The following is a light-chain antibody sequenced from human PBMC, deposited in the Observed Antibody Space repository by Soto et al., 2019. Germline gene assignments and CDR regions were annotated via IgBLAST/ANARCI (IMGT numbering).Light chain of an antibody. CDR2: GVT. J-gene: IGLJ1*01. CDR1: SSDIGGYDF. V-gene: IGLV2-14*01. Sequence: QSVLTQPASVSGFPGQSITISCTGASSDIGGYDFVSWYQQHPGKAPQLLIYGVTIRPSGVSDRFSGAKSGNTASLTISGRHADDEADYYCSSSLDNTPLAVFGTGTKLTVL. CDR3: SSSLDNTPLAV.